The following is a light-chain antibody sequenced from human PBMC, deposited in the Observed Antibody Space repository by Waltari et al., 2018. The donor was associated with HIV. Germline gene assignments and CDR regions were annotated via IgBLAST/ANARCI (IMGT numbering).Light chain of an antibody. CDR1: ARPQMY. J-gene: IGLJ3*02. CDR3: QSTDHDGTWV. CDR2: KDI. V-gene: IGLV3-25*03. Sequence: SYDLTQTPSVSVSPGQTARNNHSSGARPQMYSPWYRQKAGQAPILLRYKDIERPSGIPERISGSGSGTGVTLTITDVQAEDEGDYFCQSTDHDGTWVFGGGTKLTVL.